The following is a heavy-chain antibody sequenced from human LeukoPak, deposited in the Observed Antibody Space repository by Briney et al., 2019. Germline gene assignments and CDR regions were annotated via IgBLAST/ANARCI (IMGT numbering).Heavy chain of an antibody. V-gene: IGHV3-23*01. CDR3: AKDIPYYGDYVLDY. Sequence: GGSLRLSCAASGFTFSGYAMSWVRQAPGKGLEWVSAISGSGGSTYYADSVKGRFTISRDNPKNTLYLQMNSLRAEDTAVYYCAKDIPYYGDYVLDYWGQGTLVTVSS. CDR2: ISGSGGST. D-gene: IGHD4-17*01. J-gene: IGHJ4*02. CDR1: GFTFSGYA.